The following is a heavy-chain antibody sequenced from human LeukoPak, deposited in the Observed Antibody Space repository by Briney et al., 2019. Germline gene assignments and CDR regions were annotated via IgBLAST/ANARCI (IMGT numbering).Heavy chain of an antibody. CDR3: ARGLVWRGYYYYYLDY. Sequence: ASVKVSCKASGYTFTSYDINWVRQATGQGLEWMGWMNPNSGNTGYAQKFQGRVTMTRNTSISTAYMELGSLRSEDTAVYYCARGLVWRGYYYYYLDYWGQGTLVTVSS. J-gene: IGHJ4*02. V-gene: IGHV1-8*01. CDR1: GYTFTSYD. D-gene: IGHD3-22*01. CDR2: MNPNSGNT.